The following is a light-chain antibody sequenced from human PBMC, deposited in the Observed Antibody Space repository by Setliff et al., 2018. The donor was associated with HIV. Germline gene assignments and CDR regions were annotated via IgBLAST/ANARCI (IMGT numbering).Light chain of an antibody. V-gene: IGLV2-14*01. CDR1: SNDVGGYNY. CDR3: SSYTSGSTRV. J-gene: IGLJ1*01. Sequence: QSVLTQPASVSGSPGQSITISCTGSSNDVGGYNYVSWYQQRPGKAPKLMISEVSNRPSGVSNHFSGSKSGNTASLTISGLQAEDEADYYCSSYTSGSTRVFGTGTKVTVL. CDR2: EVS.